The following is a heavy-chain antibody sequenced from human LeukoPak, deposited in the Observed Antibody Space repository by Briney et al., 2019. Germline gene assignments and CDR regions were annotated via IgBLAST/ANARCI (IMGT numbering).Heavy chain of an antibody. CDR2: ISGSGGST. CDR3: AKDYESGDIVVVVAAFDYFDY. CDR1: GFTFSSYA. Sequence: GGSLRLSCAASGFTFSSYAMSWVRQAPGKGLEWVSAISGSGGSTYYADSVKGRFTISRDNSKNTLYLQMNSLSAEDTAVYYCAKDYESGDIVVVVAAFDYFDYWGQGTVVTVSS. J-gene: IGHJ4*02. D-gene: IGHD2-15*01. V-gene: IGHV3-23*01.